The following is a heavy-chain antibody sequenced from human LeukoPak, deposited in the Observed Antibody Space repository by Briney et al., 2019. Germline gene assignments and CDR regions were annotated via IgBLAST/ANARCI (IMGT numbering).Heavy chain of an antibody. CDR1: GFTFSSYD. CDR2: IIGSGGST. D-gene: IGHD2-2*01. V-gene: IGHV3-23*01. CDR3: AKDLYCSSTSCYEAVY. Sequence: PGGSRRLSCAASGFTFSSYDMSWVRQAPGKGLEWVSSIIGSGGSTYYADSVKGRFTISRDNSKNTLYLQMNSLRAEDTAVYYCAKDLYCSSTSCYEAVYWGQGTLVTVSS. J-gene: IGHJ4*02.